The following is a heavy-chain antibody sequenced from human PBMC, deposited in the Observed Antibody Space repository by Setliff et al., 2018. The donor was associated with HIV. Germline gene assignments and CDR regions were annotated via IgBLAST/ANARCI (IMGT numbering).Heavy chain of an antibody. J-gene: IGHJ4*02. CDR3: ARAAIPMAGLDY. CDR1: GDSLSNYV. V-gene: IGHV1-69*05. D-gene: IGHD6-19*01. Sequence: SVKVSCKASGDSLSNYVITWVRRAPGQGLEWMGGIVPLFGTTNYAQNFQGRLTITTDQIMTTAYMELTSMRFDDTAVYYCARAAIPMAGLDYWGQGTLVTVSS. CDR2: IVPLFGTT.